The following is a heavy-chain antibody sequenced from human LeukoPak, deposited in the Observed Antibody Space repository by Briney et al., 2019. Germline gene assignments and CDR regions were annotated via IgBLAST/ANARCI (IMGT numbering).Heavy chain of an antibody. J-gene: IGHJ4*02. D-gene: IGHD6-19*01. CDR3: ACGVAGTSDY. CDR1: GLTFSSYW. CDR2: IKQDGSEK. V-gene: IGHV3-7*03. Sequence: PGGSLRLSCVASGLTFSSYWMSWVRQAPGKGLEWVANIKQDGSEKYYVDSVKGRFTISRDNAKNSLYLQMNSLRAEDTAVYYCACGVAGTSDYWGQGTLVTVSS.